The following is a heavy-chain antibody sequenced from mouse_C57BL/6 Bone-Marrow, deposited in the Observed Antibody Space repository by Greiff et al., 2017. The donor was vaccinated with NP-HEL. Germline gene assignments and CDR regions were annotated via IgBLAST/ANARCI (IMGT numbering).Heavy chain of an antibody. CDR3: ARRNYYGSGYFDY. V-gene: IGHV1-64*01. J-gene: IGHJ2*01. D-gene: IGHD1-1*01. CDR1: GYTFPSYW. CDR2: IHPNSGST. Sequence: QVQLQQPGAELVKPGASVKLSCKASGYTFPSYWMHWVQQRPGQGLEWIGMIHPNSGSTNYNEKFKSKATLTVDKSSSTAYMQLSSLTSEDSAVYYCARRNYYGSGYFDYWGQGTTLTVSS.